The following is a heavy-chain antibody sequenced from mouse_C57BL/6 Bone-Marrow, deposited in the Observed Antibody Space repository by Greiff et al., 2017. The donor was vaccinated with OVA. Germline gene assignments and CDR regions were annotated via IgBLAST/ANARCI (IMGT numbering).Heavy chain of an antibody. CDR2: ISNGGGST. CDR1: GFTFSDYY. D-gene: IGHD4-1*01. J-gene: IGHJ3*01. V-gene: IGHV5-12*01. Sequence: EVQGVESGGGLVQPGGSLKLSCAASGFTFSDYYMYWVRQTPEKRLEWVAYISNGGGSTYYPDTVKGRFTISRDNAKNALYLQMSRLKSEDTAMYYCARHAGTGYAYWGQVTLVTVSA. CDR3: ARHAGTGYAY.